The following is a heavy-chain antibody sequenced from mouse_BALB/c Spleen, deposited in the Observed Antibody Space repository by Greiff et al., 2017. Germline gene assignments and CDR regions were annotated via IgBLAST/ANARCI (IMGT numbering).Heavy chain of an antibody. CDR1: GFTFTDYY. CDR3: ARIYYDYDGFAY. J-gene: IGHJ3*01. Sequence: EVKLQESGGGLVQPGGSLRLSCATSGFTFTDYYMSWVRQPPGKALEWLGFIRNKANGYTTEYSASVKGRFTISRDNSQSILYLQMNTLRAEDSATYYCARIYYDYDGFAYWGQGTLVTVSA. D-gene: IGHD2-4*01. CDR2: IRNKANGYTT. V-gene: IGHV7-3*02.